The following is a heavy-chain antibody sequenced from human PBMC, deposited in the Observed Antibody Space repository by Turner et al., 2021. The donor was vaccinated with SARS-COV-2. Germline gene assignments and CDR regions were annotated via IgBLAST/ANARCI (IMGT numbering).Heavy chain of an antibody. D-gene: IGHD5-18*01. CDR1: GFTFSNYS. CDR2: ISSSSSTI. CDR3: ARERGYSYGPYYYGMDV. V-gene: IGHV3-48*01. Sequence: EVQLVESGGGFVQPVGSLRLSCAASGFTFSNYSMTWVRQAPGKGLEWVSYISSSSSTIYYADSVKGRFTISRDNAKNSLYLQMNSLRAEDTAVYYCARERGYSYGPYYYGMDVWAKGPRSPSP. J-gene: IGHJ6*02.